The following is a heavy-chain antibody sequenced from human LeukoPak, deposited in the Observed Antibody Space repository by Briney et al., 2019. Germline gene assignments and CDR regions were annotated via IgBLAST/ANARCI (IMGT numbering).Heavy chain of an antibody. J-gene: IGHJ4*02. Sequence: SGPALVKPTQTLTLTCTFSGFSLSTSGMCVSWIRQPPGKALEWLARIDWDDDKYYSTSLKTRLTISKDTSKNQVVLTMTNMDPVDTATYYCARMTRTYCSSTSCSIQDYFDYWGQGTLVTVSS. CDR3: ARMTRTYCSSTSCSIQDYFDY. D-gene: IGHD2-2*01. CDR1: GFSLSTSGMC. CDR2: IDWDDDK. V-gene: IGHV2-70*11.